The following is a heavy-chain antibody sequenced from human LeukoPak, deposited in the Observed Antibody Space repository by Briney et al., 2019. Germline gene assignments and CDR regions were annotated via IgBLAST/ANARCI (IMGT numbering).Heavy chain of an antibody. V-gene: IGHV1-2*02. D-gene: IGHD3-10*01. CDR1: GYTFTGYY. J-gene: IGHJ4*02. CDR2: INPSNGGT. Sequence: ASVKVSCKASGYTFTGYYVHWVRQAPGQGLEWMGWINPSNGGTKYAQKLQGRVTMTRDTSISTAYVEPSRLRSDDTAVYYCAREFGELPDYWGQGTLVTVSS. CDR3: AREFGELPDY.